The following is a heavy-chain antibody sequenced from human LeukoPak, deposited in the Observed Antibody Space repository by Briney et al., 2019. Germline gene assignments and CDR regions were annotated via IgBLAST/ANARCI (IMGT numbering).Heavy chain of an antibody. CDR1: GYTFTIYA. CDR3: ARDGDYYGSGSYSLFYGMDV. CDR2: INAGNGNT. D-gene: IGHD3-10*01. Sequence: ASVKVSCKASGYTFTIYAMHWVRQAPGQRLEWMGWINAGNGNTKYSQKFQGRVTITRDTSASTAYMELSSLRSEDTAVYYCARDGDYYGSGSYSLFYGMDVWGKGTTVTVSS. V-gene: IGHV1-3*01. J-gene: IGHJ6*04.